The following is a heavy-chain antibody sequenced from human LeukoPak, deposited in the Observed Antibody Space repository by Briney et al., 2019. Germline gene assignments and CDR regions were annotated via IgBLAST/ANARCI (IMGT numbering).Heavy chain of an antibody. V-gene: IGHV1-2*06. CDR2: INPDTGGT. CDR1: GYTFTDYY. CDR3: ARDLNVF. J-gene: IGHJ4*02. Sequence: GAPVKVSCMASGYTFTDYYVHWVRQVPGQGLEWMGRINPDTGGTNYAQRFQGRVTMTRDTSISTAYMELSRLRFDDTAVYYCARDLNVFWGQGTLVTVSS.